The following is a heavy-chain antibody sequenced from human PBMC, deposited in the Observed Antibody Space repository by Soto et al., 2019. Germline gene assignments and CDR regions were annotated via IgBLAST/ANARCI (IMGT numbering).Heavy chain of an antibody. D-gene: IGHD5-12*01. Sequence: GGSLRLSCAASGFTFSSYAMHWVRQAPGKGLEWVAVISYDGSNKYYADSVKGRFTISRDNSKNTLYLQMNSLRAEDTAVYYCARDSWLDHWGQGTLVTVSS. CDR2: ISYDGSNK. V-gene: IGHV3-30-3*01. CDR1: GFTFSSYA. CDR3: ARDSWLDH. J-gene: IGHJ4*02.